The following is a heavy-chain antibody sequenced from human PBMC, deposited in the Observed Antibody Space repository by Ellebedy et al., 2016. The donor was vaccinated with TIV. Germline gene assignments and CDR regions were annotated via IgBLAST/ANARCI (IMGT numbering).Heavy chain of an antibody. V-gene: IGHV3-48*02. D-gene: IGHD2-2*01. CDR1: GFTFSSYS. CDR3: ARGEPPFRPLTYCSSTSCYAFDI. CDR2: ISSSSSTI. Sequence: PGGSLRLSCAASGFTFSSYSMNWVRQAPGKGLEWVSYISSSSSTIYYADSVKGRFTISRDNAKNSLYLQMNSLRDEDTAVYYCARGEPPFRPLTYCSSTSCYAFDIWGQGTMVTVSS. J-gene: IGHJ3*02.